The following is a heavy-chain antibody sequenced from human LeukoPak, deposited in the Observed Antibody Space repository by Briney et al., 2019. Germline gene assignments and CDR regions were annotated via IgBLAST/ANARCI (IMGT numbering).Heavy chain of an antibody. CDR3: ARDSLYGSGSYYLTN. CDR2: INSDGSST. Sequence: GGSLRLSCAASGFSFSSYAMSWVRQAPGKGLEWVSRINSDGSSTSYADSVKGRFTISRDNAKNTLYLQMNSLRAEDTAVYYCARDSLYGSGSYYLTNWGQGTLVTVSS. V-gene: IGHV3-74*01. J-gene: IGHJ4*02. D-gene: IGHD3-10*01. CDR1: GFSFSSYA.